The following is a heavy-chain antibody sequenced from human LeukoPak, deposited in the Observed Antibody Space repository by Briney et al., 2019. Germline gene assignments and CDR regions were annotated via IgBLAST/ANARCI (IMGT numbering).Heavy chain of an antibody. D-gene: IGHD3-22*01. CDR3: ARLRRDSSGYYYYYYMDV. CDR1: GGTFSSSSYY. V-gene: IGHV4-39*07. CDR2: IYYSGST. J-gene: IGHJ6*03. Sequence: SETLSLTCTVSGGTFSSSSYYWGWIRQPPGKGLEWIGSIYYSGSTYYNPSLKSRVTISVDTSKSQFSLKLSSVTAADTAVYYCARLRRDSSGYYYYYYMDVWGKGTTVTISS.